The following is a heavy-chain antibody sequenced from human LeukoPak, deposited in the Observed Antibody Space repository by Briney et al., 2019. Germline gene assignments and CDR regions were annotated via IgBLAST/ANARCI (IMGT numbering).Heavy chain of an antibody. V-gene: IGHV4-59*12. CDR2: IDKSGTT. D-gene: IGHD5-18*01. J-gene: IGHJ4*02. CDR1: DGSFSDYF. Sequence: SETLSLTCTVSDGSFSDYFWSWIRQPPGKGLEWIGYIDKSGTTNYNPSLKSRVTISVDTSKNQFSLKLSSVTAADTAVYYCARGSGYSYGYGYWGQGTLVTVSS. CDR3: ARGSGYSYGYGY.